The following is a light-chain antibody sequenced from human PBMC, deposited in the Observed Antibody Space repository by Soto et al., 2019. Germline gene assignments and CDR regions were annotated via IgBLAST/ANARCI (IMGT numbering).Light chain of an antibody. CDR3: QEYVSYSAVS. J-gene: IGKJ4*01. CDR2: KAS. V-gene: IGKV1-5*03. Sequence: DIQVTQSPSTLAASVGDRVTITCRASESIGKSLAWYQQKAGKGPELLIYKASNLGSGVPSRFSGSGSGTDFTLTISSLQPDDFATYYCQEYVSYSAVSFGGGTKVEIK. CDR1: ESIGKS.